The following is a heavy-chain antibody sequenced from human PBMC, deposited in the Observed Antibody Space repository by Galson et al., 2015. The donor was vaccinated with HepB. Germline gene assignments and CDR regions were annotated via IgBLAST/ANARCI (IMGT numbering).Heavy chain of an antibody. V-gene: IGHV3-23*01. CDR3: AIAYEKNTLFLGNDSFDI. CDR2: TSGSGGST. D-gene: IGHD3-22*01. J-gene: IGHJ3*02. Sequence: SLRLSCAVSGFTFSRYGMSWVRQAPGKGLEWVSGTSGSGGSTYYADSVKGRFTISRDKSKNTLYLQMNSLRADDTAVYYCAIAYEKNTLFLGNDSFDIGGQGTMVTVSS. CDR1: GFTFSRYG.